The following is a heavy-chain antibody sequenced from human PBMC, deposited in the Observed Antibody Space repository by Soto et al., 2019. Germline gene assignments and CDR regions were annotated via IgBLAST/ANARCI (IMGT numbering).Heavy chain of an antibody. J-gene: IGHJ3*02. CDR3: ATTRRYYYDTSGPDAFDI. CDR1: GYTFTGYY. CDR2: INPNSGGT. V-gene: IGHV1-2*04. D-gene: IGHD3-22*01. Sequence: ASVKVSCKASGYTFTGYYNHWVRQAPGQGLEWMGWINPNSGGTDYSQKFQGWVTMTRDTSISTAYMELSRLRSDDTAVYYCATTRRYYYDTSGPDAFDIWGQGTMVTVSS.